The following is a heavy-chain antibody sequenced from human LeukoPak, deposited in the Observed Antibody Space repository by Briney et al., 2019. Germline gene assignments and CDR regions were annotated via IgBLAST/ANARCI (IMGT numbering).Heavy chain of an antibody. CDR3: ARHLSGSSNLEH. D-gene: IGHD3-22*01. V-gene: IGHV4-34*01. CDR2: ITHSGST. Sequence: SETLSLTCAVYGGSFNGYYWNWMRQPPGKGLEWIGEITHSGSTNYNPSLKSRVTISVGTSKNQFSLKLSSVTAADTAVYYCARHLSGSSNLEHWGQGTLVTVSS. CDR1: GGSFNGYY. J-gene: IGHJ4*02.